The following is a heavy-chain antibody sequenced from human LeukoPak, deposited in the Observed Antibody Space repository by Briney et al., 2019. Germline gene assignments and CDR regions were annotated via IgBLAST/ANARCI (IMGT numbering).Heavy chain of an antibody. J-gene: IGHJ5*02. V-gene: IGHV4-38-2*01. CDR2: IYHSGRT. CDR3: ARPRKRTTTVTTRFNWFDP. Sequence: SETLSLTCGVSGHSISSGYYWGWIRQPPGKGLEWIGSIYHSGRTYYNPSLKSRVTISVDTSKTQFSLKLSSVTAADTAVYYCARPRKRTTTVTTRFNWFDPWGQGTLVTVSS. CDR1: GHSISSGYY. D-gene: IGHD4-17*01.